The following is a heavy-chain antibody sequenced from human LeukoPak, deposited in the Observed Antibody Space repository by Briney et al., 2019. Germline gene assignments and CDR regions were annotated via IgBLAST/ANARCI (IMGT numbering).Heavy chain of an antibody. CDR2: IIPMFGRA. D-gene: IGHD6-19*01. CDR3: AKAEKVREAGIGYYMDV. V-gene: IGHV1-69*13. J-gene: IGHJ6*03. CDR1: GGTFSSYA. Sequence: GASVKVSCKASGGTFSSYAVSWVRQAPGQGLEWMGGIIPMFGRANYAQKFQGRVTFTADESTSTAYMELSSLRSEDTAVYYCAKAEKVREAGIGYYMDVWGKGTTVTISS.